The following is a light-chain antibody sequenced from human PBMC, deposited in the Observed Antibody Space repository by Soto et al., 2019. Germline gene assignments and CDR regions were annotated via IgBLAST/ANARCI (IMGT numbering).Light chain of an antibody. CDR3: QQLNSYPPKVT. CDR1: QGISSD. Sequence: DIQLTQSPSFLSASVGDRVTITCRASQGISSDLAWYQQKPGKAPKLLSYAASTLQSGVPSRFSGSGSGTEFTLTISSLQPEDFATYYCQQLNSYPPKVTFGQGTRLEIK. V-gene: IGKV1-9*01. J-gene: IGKJ5*01. CDR2: AAS.